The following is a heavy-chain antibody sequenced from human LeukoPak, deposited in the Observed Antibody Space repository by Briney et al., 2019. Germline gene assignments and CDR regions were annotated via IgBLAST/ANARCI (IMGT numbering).Heavy chain of an antibody. CDR2: ISYDGSNN. Sequence: GGSLRLSCAASGFTFNTYGMHWVRQAPGKGLEWVALISYDGSNNYYADSVKGRFTISRDNPKNTLYLLMNTLRAEDTAVYYCGGDYYASGKGFVEFWGQGTLVTVSS. CDR3: GGDYYASGKGFVEF. V-gene: IGHV3-33*01. D-gene: IGHD3-10*01. J-gene: IGHJ4*02. CDR1: GFTFNTYG.